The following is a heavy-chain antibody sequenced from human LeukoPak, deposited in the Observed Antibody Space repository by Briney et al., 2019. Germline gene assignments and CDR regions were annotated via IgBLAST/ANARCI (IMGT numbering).Heavy chain of an antibody. CDR1: GYTFTGYY. Sequence: GASVKVSCKASGYTFTGYYMHWVREAPGQGLEWMGWINPNSGGTNYAQKFQGRVTMTRDTSISTAYMELSRLRSDDTAVYYCARDPEEQLEAGISDYWGQGTLVTVSS. J-gene: IGHJ4*02. CDR3: ARDPEEQLEAGISDY. CDR2: INPNSGGT. D-gene: IGHD1-1*01. V-gene: IGHV1-2*02.